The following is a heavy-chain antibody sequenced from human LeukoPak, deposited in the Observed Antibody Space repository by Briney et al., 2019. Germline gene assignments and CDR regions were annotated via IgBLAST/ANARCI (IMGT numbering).Heavy chain of an antibody. J-gene: IGHJ4*02. CDR1: GFSFGIYW. CDR2: INSDGSST. Sequence: GGSLRLSCAASGFSFGIYWMHWVRQAPGKGPVWVPRINSDGSSTNYADSVKGRLTMSRDNAKNTLYLHINSLRAEDTAIYYCIRSVSDGSGYYRVLEYWGQGTLVTVSS. D-gene: IGHD3-22*01. CDR3: IRSVSDGSGYYRVLEY. V-gene: IGHV3-74*01.